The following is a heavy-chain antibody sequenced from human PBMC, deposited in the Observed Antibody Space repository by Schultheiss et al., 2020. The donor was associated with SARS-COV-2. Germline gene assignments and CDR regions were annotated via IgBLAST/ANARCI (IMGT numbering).Heavy chain of an antibody. Sequence: ASVKVSCKASGYTFTSYGISWVRQAPGQGLEWMGWINPNSGGTNYAQKFQGRVTMTRDTSISTAYMELSSVTAADTAVYYCARGGTLWPRGNWFDPWGQGTLVTVSS. CDR2: INPNSGGT. CDR3: ARGGTLWPRGNWFDP. CDR1: GYTFTSYG. D-gene: IGHD5-18*01. J-gene: IGHJ5*02. V-gene: IGHV1-2*02.